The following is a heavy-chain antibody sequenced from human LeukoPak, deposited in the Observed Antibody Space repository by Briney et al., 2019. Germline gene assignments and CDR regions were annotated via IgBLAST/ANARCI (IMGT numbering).Heavy chain of an antibody. CDR1: AYTFTSYY. V-gene: IGHV1-46*01. D-gene: IGHD2-21*02. J-gene: IGHJ4*02. CDR2: INPSGGST. CDR3: ARRGSAVGRGGDCIDY. Sequence: ASVKVSCKASAYTFTSYYMHWVRHAPAQGLEGMGIINPSGGSTSYAQKFQGRVTMTRDMSTSTVYMELSSLRSEDTAVYYCARRGSAVGRGGDCIDYWGQGTLVTVSS.